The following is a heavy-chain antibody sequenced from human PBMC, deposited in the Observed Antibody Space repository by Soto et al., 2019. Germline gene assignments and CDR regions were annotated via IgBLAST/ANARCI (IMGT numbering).Heavy chain of an antibody. CDR2: IYYSGST. CDR1: GGSISRRRYY. Sequence: PSGTLSLTCTVSGGSISRRRYYRGWIRQPPGKGLEWIGSIYYSGSTYYNPSLKSRVTISVDTSKNQFSLKLSSVTAADTAVYYCARFYGDNVYWGQGTLVTVSS. D-gene: IGHD4-17*01. J-gene: IGHJ4*02. CDR3: ARFYGDNVY. V-gene: IGHV4-39*01.